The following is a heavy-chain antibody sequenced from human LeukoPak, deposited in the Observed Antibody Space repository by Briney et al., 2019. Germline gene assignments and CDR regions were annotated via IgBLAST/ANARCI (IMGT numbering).Heavy chain of an antibody. CDR1: GFTFGIYS. V-gene: IGHV3-48*04. J-gene: IGHJ4*02. CDR2: ISSSSSPI. D-gene: IGHD3-9*01. Sequence: PGGSLRLSCAASGFTFGIYSMNWVRQAPGKGLEWVSYISSSSSPIYYADSVKGRFTISRDNAKNSLHLQMNSLRAEDTAVYYCARTQTNFDWLFVFDYWGQGTLVTVSS. CDR3: ARTQTNFDWLFVFDY.